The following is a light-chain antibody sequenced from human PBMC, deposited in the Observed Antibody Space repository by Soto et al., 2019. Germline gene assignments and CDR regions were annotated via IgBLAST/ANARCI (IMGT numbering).Light chain of an antibody. V-gene: IGKV3-20*01. J-gene: IGKJ4*01. CDR2: GAS. CDR1: QSVSSSY. CDR3: REYGSSPLT. Sequence: EIVLTQSPGTLSLSPGERATLSFRASQSVSSSYLAWHQQKPGQAPRLLIYGASSRGTGIPARFRGSWSGTDFTLTISSLEHEDFAVYYCREYGSSPLTFGGGTKVEIK.